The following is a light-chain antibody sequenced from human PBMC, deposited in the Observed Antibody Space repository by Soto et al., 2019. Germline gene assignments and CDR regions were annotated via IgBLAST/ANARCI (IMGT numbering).Light chain of an antibody. CDR2: TAS. J-gene: IGKJ1*01. Sequence: DIQMAQSPSTLSASVGDRVTITCRGSQSIHNWLAWYQQKPGKAPTLLIYTASTLQGGVPSRFSGSGYGTEFTLTISNLQPDDFATYYCQQYNNFSQTLGQGTKVDIK. V-gene: IGKV1-5*03. CDR1: QSIHNW. CDR3: QQYNNFSQT.